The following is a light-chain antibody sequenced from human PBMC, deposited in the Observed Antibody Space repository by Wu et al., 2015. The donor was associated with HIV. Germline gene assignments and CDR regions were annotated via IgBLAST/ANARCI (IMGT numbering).Light chain of an antibody. V-gene: IGKV1-5*03. CDR1: QSISKW. CDR3: QQCKSWLPLT. J-gene: IGKJ4*01. CDR2: KAS. Sequence: DIRMTQSPSTLSASVGDRVTITCRASQSISKWLAWYQQKPGKAPKLLIYKASTLESGVPARFSGSGSGTDFTLTISSLQSEDFAVYYCQQCKSWLPLTFGGGTKVEIK.